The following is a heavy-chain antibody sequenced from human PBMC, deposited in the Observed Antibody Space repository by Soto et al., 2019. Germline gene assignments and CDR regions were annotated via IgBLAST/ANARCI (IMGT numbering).Heavy chain of an antibody. CDR1: GYSFSTYW. V-gene: IGHV5-51*01. J-gene: IGHJ6*04. D-gene: IGHD2-8*01. Sequence: GEALPISCEAFGYSFSTYWIGWVRQMPGKGLEWMGIIYPGDSDTKYSPSFQGQVTISADKFMNTAYLQWSGLKASDTAMYYCARHSDGVSVPVPISLGSYYDMDFWGKGITVTVPA. CDR2: IYPGDSDT. CDR3: ARHSDGVSVPVPISLGSYYDMDF.